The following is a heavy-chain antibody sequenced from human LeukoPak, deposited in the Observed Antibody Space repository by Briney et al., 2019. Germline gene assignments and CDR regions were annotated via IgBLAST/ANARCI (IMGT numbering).Heavy chain of an antibody. CDR2: IYYSGST. V-gene: IGHV4-59*01. D-gene: IGHD1-14*01. CDR3: ARGGTRRPSPFDY. J-gene: IGHJ4*02. CDR1: GGSISSYY. Sequence: SETLSLTCIVSGGSISSYYWSWIRQPPGKGLEWIGYIYYSGSTNYNPSLKSRVTISVDTSKNQFSLKLSSVTAADTAVYYCARGGTRRPSPFDYWGQGILVTVSS.